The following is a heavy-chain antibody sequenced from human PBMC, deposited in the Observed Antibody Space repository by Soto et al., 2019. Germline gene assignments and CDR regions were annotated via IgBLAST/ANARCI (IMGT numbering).Heavy chain of an antibody. CDR2: ISAYNGNT. D-gene: IGHD3-3*01. CDR1: GYTFTSYG. V-gene: IGHV1-18*04. CDR3: ARDYYRDFWSGYYRGDDFNWFDP. J-gene: IGHJ5*02. Sequence: ASVRVSCKASGYTFTSYGISWVRPAPGPGLEWMGWISAYNGNTNYAQKLQGRVTMTTDTSTSTAYMELRSLRSDDTAVYYCARDYYRDFWSGYYRGDDFNWFDPWGQGTLVTVSS.